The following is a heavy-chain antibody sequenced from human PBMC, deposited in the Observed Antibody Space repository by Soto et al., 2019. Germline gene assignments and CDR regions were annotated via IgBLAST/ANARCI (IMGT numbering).Heavy chain of an antibody. J-gene: IGHJ6*02. CDR3: ARTGSNYGPYYYGMDV. Sequence: SETLSLTCAVYGGSFSGYYWSWIRQPPGKGLEWIGEINHSGSTNYNPSLKSRVTISVDTSKNQFSLKLSSVTAADTAVYYCARTGSNYGPYYYGMDVWGQGTTVT. CDR1: GGSFSGYY. CDR2: INHSGST. D-gene: IGHD4-4*01. V-gene: IGHV4-34*01.